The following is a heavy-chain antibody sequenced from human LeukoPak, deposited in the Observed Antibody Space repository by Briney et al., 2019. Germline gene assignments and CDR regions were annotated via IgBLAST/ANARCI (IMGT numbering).Heavy chain of an antibody. CDR2: ISGSGGST. D-gene: IGHD3-3*01. CDR3: AKDRGPGVTIPPYYYYMDV. V-gene: IGHV3-23*01. J-gene: IGHJ6*03. CDR1: GFTFSSYA. Sequence: GGSLRLSCAASGFTFSSYAMSWVRQAPGKGLEWVSAISGSGGSTYYADSVKGRFTISRDNSKNTLYLQMNSLRAEDTALYYCAKDRGPGVTIPPYYYYMDVWGKGTTVTVSS.